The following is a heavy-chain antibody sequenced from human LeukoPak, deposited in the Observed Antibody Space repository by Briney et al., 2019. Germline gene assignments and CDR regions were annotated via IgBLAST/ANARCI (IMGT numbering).Heavy chain of an antibody. CDR3: TTDQGLLWFGEPFDY. CDR1: GFTFSSYG. CDR2: ISYDGTDK. Sequence: GGSLRLSCAASGFTFSSYGMHWVRQAPGKGLEWVALISYDGTDKYYADSVKGRFTISRDNSKNTLYLQMNSLKTEDTAVYYCTTDQGLLWFGEPFDYWGQGTLVTVSS. V-gene: IGHV3-30*03. J-gene: IGHJ4*02. D-gene: IGHD3-10*01.